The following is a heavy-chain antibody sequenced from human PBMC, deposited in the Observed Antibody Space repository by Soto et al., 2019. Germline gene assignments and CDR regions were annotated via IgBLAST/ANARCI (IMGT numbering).Heavy chain of an antibody. V-gene: IGHV3-21*01. Sequence: DVQLVESGGGLVKPGGSLRLSCAASGFAFSSYTMNWVRQAPGKGLEYVSSISGSSSSIFYADALKGRFTISRDNAKNSLYLQMNSLRVDDTAVYYCARDAVVLVPGTAHWFDPWGQGTLVTVSS. CDR1: GFAFSSYT. CDR2: ISGSSSSI. CDR3: ARDAVVLVPGTAHWFDP. J-gene: IGHJ5*02. D-gene: IGHD2-2*01.